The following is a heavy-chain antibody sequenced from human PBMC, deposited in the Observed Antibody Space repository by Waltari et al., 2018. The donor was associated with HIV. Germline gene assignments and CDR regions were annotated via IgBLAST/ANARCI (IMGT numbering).Heavy chain of an antibody. CDR1: GFTISSNY. V-gene: IGHV3-53*01. Sequence: EVQLVASGGGLIEPGGSLRVSCAASGFTISSNYMSWVRQAPGKGLEWVSVIYSGGSRYYADSVKGRFIISRDNSKNTVSLHMNSLRAEDTAVYYCARDPRSSGYYGMEVWGQGIKVTVSS. CDR3: ARDPRSSGYYGMEV. D-gene: IGHD1-26*01. CDR2: IYSGGSR. J-gene: IGHJ6*02.